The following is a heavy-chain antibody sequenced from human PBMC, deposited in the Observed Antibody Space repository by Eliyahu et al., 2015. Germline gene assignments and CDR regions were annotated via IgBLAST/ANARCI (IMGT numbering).Heavy chain of an antibody. CDR1: GGSFSGYY. Sequence: QVQLQQWGAGLLKPSETLSXTCXVYGGSFSGYYWSWIRQPPGKGLEWIGEINHSGSTNYNPSLKSRVTISVDTSKNQFSLKLSSVTAADTAVYYCARRRVGWELSSLNFDYWGQGTLVTVSS. CDR2: INHSGST. J-gene: IGHJ4*02. V-gene: IGHV4-34*01. D-gene: IGHD1-26*01. CDR3: ARRRVGWELSSLNFDY.